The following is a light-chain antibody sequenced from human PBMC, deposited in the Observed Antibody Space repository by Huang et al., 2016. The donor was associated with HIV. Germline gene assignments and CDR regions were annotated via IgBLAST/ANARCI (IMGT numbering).Light chain of an antibody. V-gene: IGKV3-15*01. CDR1: QNIGGS. J-gene: IGKJ4*01. CDR3: QQYNDWSAVT. CDR2: EAS. Sequence: EIVMTQSPATLSVSPGERATLSCRASQNIGGSLAWYQKKPGQAPRLLIYEASTRATGIRARFSGSETGTDVTLTISILQSEDFAVYYCQQYNDWSAVTFGGGTKVEI.